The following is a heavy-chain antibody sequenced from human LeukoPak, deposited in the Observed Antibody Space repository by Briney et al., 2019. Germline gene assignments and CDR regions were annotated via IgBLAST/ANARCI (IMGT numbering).Heavy chain of an antibody. J-gene: IGHJ4*02. CDR1: GDSVISGLYY. CDR2: VYYSGST. CDR3: ARGKFYGDSDY. Sequence: SETLSLTCSVSGDSVISGLYYWTWVRQPPGKGLEWIGYVYYSGSTTYSPSLKSRVTISVDTSKNQFSLNLRSVTAADTAVYYCARGKFYGDSDYWGQGTLVTVSS. D-gene: IGHD4-17*01. V-gene: IGHV4-61*01.